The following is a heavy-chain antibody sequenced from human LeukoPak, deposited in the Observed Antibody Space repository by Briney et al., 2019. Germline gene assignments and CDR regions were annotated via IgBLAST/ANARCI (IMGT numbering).Heavy chain of an antibody. CDR2: ISSSGSTT. D-gene: IGHD5-18*01. CDR1: GFTFSSYE. CDR3: ANLIQLESFFDY. Sequence: GGSLRLSCAASGFTFSSYEMNWVRQAPGKGLEWISYISSSGSTTYYADSVKGRFTISRDNSKNTLYLQMNSLRAEDTAVYYCANLIQLESFFDYWGQGTLVTVSS. J-gene: IGHJ4*02. V-gene: IGHV3-48*03.